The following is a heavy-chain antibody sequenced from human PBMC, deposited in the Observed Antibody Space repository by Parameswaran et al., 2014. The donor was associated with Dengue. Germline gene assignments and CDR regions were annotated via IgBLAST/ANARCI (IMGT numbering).Heavy chain of an antibody. CDR3: ARDYPRMDSGSYLNAFDI. D-gene: IGHD1-26*01. CDR2: ISSSSSYI. J-gene: IGHJ3*02. Sequence: KWIRQPPGKGLEWVSSISSSSSYIYYADSVKGRFTISRDNAKNSLYLQMNSLRAEDTAVYYCARDYPRMDSGSYLNAFDIWGQGTMVTVSS. V-gene: IGHV3-21*01.